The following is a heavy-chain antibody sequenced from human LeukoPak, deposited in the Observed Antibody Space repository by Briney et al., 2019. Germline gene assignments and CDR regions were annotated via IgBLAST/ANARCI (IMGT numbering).Heavy chain of an antibody. CDR1: GGTFSSYA. CDR3: ARDVGGTVTTYWFDP. CDR2: IIPIFGTA. V-gene: IGHV1-69*13. J-gene: IGHJ5*02. D-gene: IGHD4-11*01. Sequence: SVTVSCKASGGTFSSYAISWVRQAPGQGLEWMGGIIPIFGTANYAQKFQGRVTITADESTSTAYMELSSLRSEDTAAYYCARDVGGTVTTYWFDPWGQGTLVTVSS.